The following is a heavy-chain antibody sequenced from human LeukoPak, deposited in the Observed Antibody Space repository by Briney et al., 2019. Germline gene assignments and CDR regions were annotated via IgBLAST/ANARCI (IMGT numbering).Heavy chain of an antibody. CDR1: GFTFSRYW. CDR2: IGDDGSTT. V-gene: IGHV3-74*01. J-gene: IGHJ5*02. CDR3: ARASRGNWFDP. Sequence: GGSLRLSCAASGFTFSRYWMHWVRQAPGKGLVWVSRIGDDGSTTAYAASVKGRSTISRDNAKNTLYLQMNSLRAEDTAVYYCARASRGNWFDPWGQGTLVTVSS. D-gene: IGHD3-10*01.